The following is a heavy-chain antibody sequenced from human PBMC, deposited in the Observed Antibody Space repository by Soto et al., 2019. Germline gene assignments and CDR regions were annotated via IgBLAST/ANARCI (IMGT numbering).Heavy chain of an antibody. CDR1: GGSISSYY. CDR3: AAGESRFGELLWYYFDY. Sequence: SETLSLTCTVSGGSISSYYWSWIRQPPGKGLEWIGYIYYSGSTNYNPSLKSRVTISVDTSKNQFSLKLSSVTAADTAVYYCAAGESRFGELLWYYFDYWGQGTLVTVSS. CDR2: IYYSGST. D-gene: IGHD3-10*01. J-gene: IGHJ4*02. V-gene: IGHV4-59*01.